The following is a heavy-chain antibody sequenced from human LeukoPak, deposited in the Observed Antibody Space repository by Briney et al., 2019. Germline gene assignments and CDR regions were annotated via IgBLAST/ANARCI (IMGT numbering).Heavy chain of an antibody. D-gene: IGHD1-7*01. CDR2: IKQDGSEK. CDR3: ARGWNYAFRFDY. V-gene: IGHV3-7*01. Sequence: GGSLRLSCAASVLTFSDYWMTWVRQAPGKGLEWVAHIKQDGSEKYYVDSVKGRFTISRDNAKNLLYLQMSSLRAEDTAVYYCARGWNYAFRFDYWGQGTLVTVSS. CDR1: VLTFSDYW. J-gene: IGHJ4*02.